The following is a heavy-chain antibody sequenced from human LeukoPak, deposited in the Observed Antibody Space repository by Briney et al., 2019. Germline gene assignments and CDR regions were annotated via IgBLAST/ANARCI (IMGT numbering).Heavy chain of an antibody. D-gene: IGHD2-15*01. Sequence: GGSLRLSCAASGFTFSSYAMSWVRQAPGKGLEWVSAISGSGGSTYYADSVKGRFIISRDNSKNTLYLQMNSLRAEDTAVYYCAKDSAIGYCSGGSCYTSYGMDVWGQGTTVTVSS. CDR2: ISGSGGST. CDR1: GFTFSSYA. J-gene: IGHJ6*02. V-gene: IGHV3-23*01. CDR3: AKDSAIGYCSGGSCYTSYGMDV.